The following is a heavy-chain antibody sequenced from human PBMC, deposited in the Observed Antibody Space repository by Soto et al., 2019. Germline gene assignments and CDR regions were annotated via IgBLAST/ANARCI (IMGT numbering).Heavy chain of an antibody. Sequence: LRLSCTVSGFSVTNSYINWVRQAPGKGLEWVSILYSSGTTYYADSVRGRFTVSRDDSKNTLFLHMNSLRADDTAVYYCARDWSKFSYNYPYYYAMDAWGQGTTVTVSS. CDR2: LYSSGTT. CDR3: ARDWSKFSYNYPYYYAMDA. CDR1: GFSVTNSY. D-gene: IGHD5-18*01. J-gene: IGHJ6*02. V-gene: IGHV3-53*01.